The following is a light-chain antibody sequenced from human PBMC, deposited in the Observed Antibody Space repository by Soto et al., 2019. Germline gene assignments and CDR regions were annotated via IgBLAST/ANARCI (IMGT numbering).Light chain of an antibody. CDR1: QSVSSN. CDR2: DAS. CDR3: QHYDNWPPWT. Sequence: EIVMTQSPATLSVSPGERATLSCRASQSVSSNVAWYQQKPGQAPRLLIYDASTRATGIPARFSGSGSGTEFTLIISSLQSEDFAVYYCQHYDNWPPWTFGQGTKVDIK. V-gene: IGKV3-15*01. J-gene: IGKJ1*01.